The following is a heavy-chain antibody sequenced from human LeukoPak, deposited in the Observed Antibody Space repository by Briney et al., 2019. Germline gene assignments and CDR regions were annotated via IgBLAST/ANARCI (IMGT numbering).Heavy chain of an antibody. CDR3: AKGQLRYCSGGSCYAPDDY. Sequence: GGSLRLSCAASGFTFSSYGMHWVRQAPGKGLEWVAVISYDGSNKYYADSVKGRFTISRDSSKNTLYLQMNSLRAEDTAVYYCAKGQLRYCSGGSCYAPDDYWGQGTLVTVSS. V-gene: IGHV3-30*18. J-gene: IGHJ4*02. CDR2: ISYDGSNK. D-gene: IGHD2-15*01. CDR1: GFTFSSYG.